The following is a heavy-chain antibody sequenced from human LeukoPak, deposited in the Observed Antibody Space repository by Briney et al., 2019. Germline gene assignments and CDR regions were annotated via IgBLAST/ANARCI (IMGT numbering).Heavy chain of an antibody. J-gene: IGHJ5*02. CDR2: VNPNNGDT. Sequence: ALVKVSCKASGYTFTTYDINWVRQATGQGLEWMGRVNPNNGDTAYAQKFQGRVTITRDTSTNTVYMQLNSLKSDDTVVYYCARVGCSDISCWTWLDPWGQGTLVTVSS. CDR3: ARVGCSDISCWTWLDP. CDR1: GYTFTTYD. V-gene: IGHV1-8*03. D-gene: IGHD6-19*01.